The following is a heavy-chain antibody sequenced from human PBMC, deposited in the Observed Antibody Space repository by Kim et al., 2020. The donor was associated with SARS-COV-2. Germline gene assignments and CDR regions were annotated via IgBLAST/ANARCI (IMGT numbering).Heavy chain of an antibody. Sequence: GGSLRLSCAASGFTFSSYAMHWVRQAPGKGLEWVAVISYDGSNKYYADSVKGRFTISRDNSKNTLYLQMNSLRAEDTAVYYCAREPRATAVTFDYWGQGTLVTVSS. CDR2: ISYDGSNK. CDR1: GFTFSSYA. D-gene: IGHD6-13*01. V-gene: IGHV3-30*04. CDR3: AREPRATAVTFDY. J-gene: IGHJ4*02.